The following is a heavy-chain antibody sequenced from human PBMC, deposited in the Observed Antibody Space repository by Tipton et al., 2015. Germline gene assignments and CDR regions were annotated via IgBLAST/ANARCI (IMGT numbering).Heavy chain of an antibody. CDR3: ARFRYYGSGTERGYFHCLDV. D-gene: IGHD3-10*01. J-gene: IGHJ6*02. V-gene: IGHV4-59*07. CDR2: IYYSGST. Sequence: TLSLTCSVSGGSIDSYYWSWIRQPPGKGLDWIGYIYYSGSTNYNPSLKSRVSISVDTSKSQFFLKLNSVTAADTAVYYCARFRYYGSGTERGYFHCLDVLGQVTTFTVSS. CDR1: GGSIDSYY.